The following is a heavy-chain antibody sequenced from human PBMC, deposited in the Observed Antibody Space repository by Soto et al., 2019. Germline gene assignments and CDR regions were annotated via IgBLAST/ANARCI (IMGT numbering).Heavy chain of an antibody. V-gene: IGHV3-53*01. D-gene: IGHD2-15*01. CDR2: IYSGGST. CDR3: ARAPGYCSGGSCYPYYYGMDA. CDR1: GFTVSSNY. J-gene: IGHJ6*02. Sequence: PGGSLRLSCAASGFTVSSNYMSWVRQSPGKGLEWVSVIYSGGSTYYADSVKGRFTISRDNSKNTLYLQMNSLRAEDTAVYYCARAPGYCSGGSCYPYYYGMDAWGQGTTVTVSS.